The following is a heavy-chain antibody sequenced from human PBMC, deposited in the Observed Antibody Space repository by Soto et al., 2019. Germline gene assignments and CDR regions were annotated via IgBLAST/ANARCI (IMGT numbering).Heavy chain of an antibody. V-gene: IGHV1-69*02. CDR3: ARVNCSGGSCYSSGYYYYYMDV. CDR2: IIPILGIA. CDR1: GGTFSSYT. Sequence: QVQLVQSGAEVKKPGSSVKVSCKASGGTFSSYTISWVRQAPGQGLEWMGRIIPILGIANYAQKFQGRVTITADKSTSTAYMELSSLRSEDTAMYYCARVNCSGGSCYSSGYYYYYMDVWGKGTTVTVSS. D-gene: IGHD2-15*01. J-gene: IGHJ6*03.